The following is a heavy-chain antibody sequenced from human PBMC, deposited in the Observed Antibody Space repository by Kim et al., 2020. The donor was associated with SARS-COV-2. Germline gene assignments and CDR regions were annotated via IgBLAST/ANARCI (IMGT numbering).Heavy chain of an antibody. D-gene: IGHD4-17*01. CDR1: GFTVSSNY. V-gene: IGHV3-53*01. Sequence: GGSLRLSCAASGFTVSSNYMSWVRQAPGKGLEWVSVIYSGGSTYYADSVKGRFTISRDNSKNTLYLQMNSLRAEDTAVYYCAREFDYGYGMDVWGQGTTVTVSS. CDR3: AREFDYGYGMDV. J-gene: IGHJ6*02. CDR2: IYSGGST.